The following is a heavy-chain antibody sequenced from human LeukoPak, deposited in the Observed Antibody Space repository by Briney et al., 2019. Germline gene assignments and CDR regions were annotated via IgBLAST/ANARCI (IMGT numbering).Heavy chain of an antibody. V-gene: IGHV3-7*01. CDR2: IKQDGSEK. CDR3: ATVSLNDY. J-gene: IGHJ4*02. CDR1: GFTFSSYW. Sequence: GGSLRLSCAASGFTFSSYWMSWVRQAPGKGLEWVANIKQDGSEKYYVDSVKGRFTISRDNSKNTLYLQMNSLRAGDTAVYYCATVSLNDYWGQGTLVTVSS.